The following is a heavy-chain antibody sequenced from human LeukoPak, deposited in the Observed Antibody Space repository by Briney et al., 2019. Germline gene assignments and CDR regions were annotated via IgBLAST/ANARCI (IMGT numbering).Heavy chain of an antibody. V-gene: IGHV4-39*07. D-gene: IGHD3-10*01. CDR3: ARLKEGIDY. J-gene: IGHJ4*02. CDR1: GGSISGSSYY. Sequence: SETLSLTCSVSGGSISGSSYYWGWIRQPPGKGLEWIGSIYYSRSTYYNPSLKSRVTISVDKSKNQFSLSLISVTAADTAVYYCARLKEGIDYWGQGTLVTVSS. CDR2: IYYSRST.